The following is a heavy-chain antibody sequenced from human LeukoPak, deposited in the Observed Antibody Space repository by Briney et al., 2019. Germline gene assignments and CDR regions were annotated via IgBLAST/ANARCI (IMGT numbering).Heavy chain of an antibody. V-gene: IGHV3-74*01. Sequence: GGSLRLSCAASGFTFSSYWMHWVRQAPGKGLVWVSRISTDGSRTTYADTAKGRFTISRDNAKDTLYLQMNSLTVEDTAMYYCVRGTGYLLFDNWGQGTLVTVSS. CDR2: ISTDGSRT. CDR1: GFTFSSYW. J-gene: IGHJ4*02. D-gene: IGHD6-25*01. CDR3: VRGTGYLLFDN.